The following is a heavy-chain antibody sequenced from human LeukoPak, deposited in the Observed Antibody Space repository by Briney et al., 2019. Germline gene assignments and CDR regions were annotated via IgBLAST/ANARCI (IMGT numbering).Heavy chain of an antibody. CDR3: AGTKKYYYDSSGYYPL. V-gene: IGHV4-4*08. CDR1: GGSISSYY. J-gene: IGHJ4*02. CDR2: IYTSGST. Sequence: SETLSLTCTVSGGSISSYYWSWIRQPPGKGLEWIGRIYTSGSTNYNPSLKSRVTISVDTSKNQFSPKLSSVTAANTAVYYCAGTKKYYYDSSGYYPLWGQGTLVTVSS. D-gene: IGHD3-22*01.